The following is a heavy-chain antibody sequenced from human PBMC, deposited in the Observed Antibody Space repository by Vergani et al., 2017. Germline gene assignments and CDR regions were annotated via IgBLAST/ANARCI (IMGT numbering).Heavy chain of an antibody. D-gene: IGHD2-2*01. CDR2: IYHSGST. CDR1: GGSISSGGYS. J-gene: IGHJ6*03. Sequence: QLQLQESGSGLVKPSQTLSLTCAVSGGSISSGGYSWSWIRQPPGKGLEWIGYIYHSGSTYYNPSLKSRVTISVDRSKNQFSLKLSSMTAADTAVYYCARDRWYCSSTSCTGYYYYYMDVWGKGTTVTVSS. V-gene: IGHV4-30-2*01. CDR3: ARDRWYCSSTSCTGYYYYYMDV.